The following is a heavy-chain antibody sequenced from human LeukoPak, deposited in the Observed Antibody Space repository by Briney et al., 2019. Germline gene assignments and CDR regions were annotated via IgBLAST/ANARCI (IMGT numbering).Heavy chain of an antibody. D-gene: IGHD1-14*01. J-gene: IGHJ4*02. Sequence: SETPSLTCSVSGGSVSSYYWGWIRQSPGKGLEWTGYIHNSGRTNYNPSLKSRVTGFVDTSKNQVSLRLSSVTAADTAVYYCARHGTISSESYFDYWGQGALVTVSS. CDR3: ARHGTISSESYFDY. V-gene: IGHV4-59*08. CDR2: IHNSGRT. CDR1: GGSVSSYY.